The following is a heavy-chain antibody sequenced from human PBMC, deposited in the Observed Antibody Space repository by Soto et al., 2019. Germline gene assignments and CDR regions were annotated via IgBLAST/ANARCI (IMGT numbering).Heavy chain of an antibody. Sequence: PGGSLRLSCAASGFKFGSYAMSWVRQAPGKGLEWVSAISGSGGSTYYADSVKGRFTISRDNSKNTLYLQMNSLRAEDTAVYYCAKADGGRYHSLYYFDYWGQGTLVTVSS. CDR2: ISGSGGST. CDR1: GFKFGSYA. V-gene: IGHV3-23*01. CDR3: AKADGGRYHSLYYFDY. D-gene: IGHD6-19*01. J-gene: IGHJ4*02.